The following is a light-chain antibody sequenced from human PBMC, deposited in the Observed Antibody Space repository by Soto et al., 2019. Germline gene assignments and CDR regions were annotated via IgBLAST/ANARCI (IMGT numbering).Light chain of an antibody. J-gene: IGLJ1*01. Sequence: QSALTQSPSVSGSPGQSVTISCTGTSSDIGKYDRVSWYQQSPGTAPKLIIYEVTNRPSGVPARFSGSKSGNTASLTISGLQAEDEADYYCSSYISTSRYVFGAGTKVTVL. V-gene: IGLV2-18*02. CDR2: EVT. CDR1: SSDIGKYDR. CDR3: SSYISTSRYV.